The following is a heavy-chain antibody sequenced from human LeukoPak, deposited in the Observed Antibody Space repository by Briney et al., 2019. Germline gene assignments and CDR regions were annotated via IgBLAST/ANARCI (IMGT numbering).Heavy chain of an antibody. CDR2: IHYTGST. D-gene: IGHD3-22*01. V-gene: IGHV4-59*01. CDR1: DSSISSYY. J-gene: IGHJ5*02. CDR3: ARGKYYYDSSGYYQFDP. Sequence: SETLSLTCTVSDSSISSYYWSWIRQPPGKGLEWIGYIHYTGSTNYNPSLKSRVTISVDTSKNQFSVKLSSVTAADTAVYYCARGKYYYDSSGYYQFDPWGQGTLVTVSS.